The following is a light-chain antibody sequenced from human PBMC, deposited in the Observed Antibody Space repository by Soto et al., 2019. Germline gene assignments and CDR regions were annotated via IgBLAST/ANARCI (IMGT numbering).Light chain of an antibody. J-gene: IGLJ7*01. V-gene: IGLV1-47*01. CDR2: RNN. Sequence: QSVLTQPPSASGTPGQRVTISCSGSSSNIGSNYVYWYQQLPGTAPKLLIYRNNQRPSGVPDRFSGSKSGTSASLAISGLRSEYEADYDCAAWDDSLSGPVFGGGTQLTVL. CDR3: AAWDDSLSGPV. CDR1: SSNIGSNY.